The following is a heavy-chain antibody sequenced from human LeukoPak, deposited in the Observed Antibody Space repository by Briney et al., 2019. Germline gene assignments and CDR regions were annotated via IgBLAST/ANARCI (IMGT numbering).Heavy chain of an antibody. V-gene: IGHV3-48*03. J-gene: IGHJ4*02. Sequence: GGSLRLSCAASGLTFSRYEMNWVRQAPGKGLEWVSYISSSGTTINYADSVKGRFTISRGNAKNSLYLQMNSLRAEDTAVYYCARVGRFRSFIDYWGQGTLVTVSS. D-gene: IGHD3-3*01. CDR2: ISSSGTTI. CDR1: GLTFSRYE. CDR3: ARVGRFRSFIDY.